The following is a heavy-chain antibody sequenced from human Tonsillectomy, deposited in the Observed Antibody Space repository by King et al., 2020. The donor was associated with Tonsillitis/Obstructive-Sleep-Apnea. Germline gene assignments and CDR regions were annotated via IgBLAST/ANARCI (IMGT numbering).Heavy chain of an antibody. Sequence: VQLQQWGAGLLKPSETLSLTCAVYGGSFSGHFWSWIRQPPGKGLEWVGEIDHSGSTNYNPSLKSRVTMSVDTVKNQVFLKMSSVTAADTAVYYCARGNPPYYYSGMDVGGQGTTVTVSS. CDR1: GGSFSGHF. V-gene: IGHV4-34*01. CDR2: IDHSGST. J-gene: IGHJ6*02. CDR3: ARGNPPYYYSGMDV.